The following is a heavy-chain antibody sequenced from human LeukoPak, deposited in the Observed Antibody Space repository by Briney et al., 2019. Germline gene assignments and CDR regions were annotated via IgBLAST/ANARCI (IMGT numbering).Heavy chain of an antibody. J-gene: IGHJ4*02. D-gene: IGHD6-19*01. Sequence: GGSLRLSCVASGFAFSTYWMHWVRQAPGKGLEWVAVISFDGSNQFYADSVKGRFTISRDNSKNTLFLHMSSLRPEDTAVYYCAKVVVPGTHYFDYWGQGTLVTVSS. CDR2: ISFDGSNQ. CDR1: GFAFSTYW. CDR3: AKVVVPGTHYFDY. V-gene: IGHV3-30*18.